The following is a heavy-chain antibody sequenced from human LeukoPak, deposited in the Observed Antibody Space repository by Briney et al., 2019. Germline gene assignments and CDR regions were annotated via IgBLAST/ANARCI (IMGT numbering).Heavy chain of an antibody. D-gene: IGHD6-13*01. CDR3: AKGPYSSSWYLEYYFDY. CDR2: ISWNSGSI. V-gene: IGHV3-9*01. J-gene: IGHJ4*02. Sequence: GGSLRLSCAASGFTFSSYAMHWVRQAPGKGLEWVSGISWNSGSIGYADSVKGRFTISRDNAKNSLYLQMNSLRAEDTALYYCAKGPYSSSWYLEYYFDYWGQGTLVTVSS. CDR1: GFTFSSYA.